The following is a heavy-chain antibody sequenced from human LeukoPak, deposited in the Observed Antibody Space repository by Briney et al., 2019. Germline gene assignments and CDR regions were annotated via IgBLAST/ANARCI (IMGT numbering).Heavy chain of an antibody. CDR2: IYTGGST. D-gene: IGHD6-13*01. CDR3: ARWERQQLAIDY. V-gene: IGHV4-61*02. CDR1: GGSISSGSYY. J-gene: IGHJ4*02. Sequence: SETLSLTCTVSGGSISSGSYYWSWIRQPAGKGLEWIGRIYTGGSTNYNPSLKSRVTISVDTSKNQFSLKLSSVTAADTAVYYCARWERQQLAIDYWGQGTLVTVSS.